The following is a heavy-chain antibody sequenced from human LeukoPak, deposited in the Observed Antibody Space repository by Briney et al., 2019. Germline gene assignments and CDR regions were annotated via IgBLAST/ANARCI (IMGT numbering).Heavy chain of an antibody. D-gene: IGHD5-12*01. CDR3: ARRWLGLSGYDHFDY. V-gene: IGHV4-38-2*01. Sequence: PSETLSLTCAVSGYSISSCYYWGWIRQPPGKGLEWIGSIYHSGSTYYNPSLKSRVTISVDTSKNQFSLKLSSVTAADTVVQYCARRWLGLSGYDHFDYWGQGTLVTVSS. CDR1: GYSISSCYY. J-gene: IGHJ4*02. CDR2: IYHSGST.